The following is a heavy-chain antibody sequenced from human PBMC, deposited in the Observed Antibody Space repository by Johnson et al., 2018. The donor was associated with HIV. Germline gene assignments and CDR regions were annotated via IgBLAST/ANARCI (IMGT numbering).Heavy chain of an antibody. Sequence: HVQLVESGGGVVQPGRSLRLSCAAPGFTFSSYGMHWVRQAPGKGLEWVAVISYDGSKKYYADSVKGRFTISRDNSKNTLYLQRNSLRAEDTAVYYCARDRGGPVRDDAFDIWGQGTMVTVSS. D-gene: IGHD3-10*01. CDR1: GFTFSSYG. J-gene: IGHJ3*02. CDR2: ISYDGSKK. CDR3: ARDRGGPVRDDAFDI. V-gene: IGHV3-30*03.